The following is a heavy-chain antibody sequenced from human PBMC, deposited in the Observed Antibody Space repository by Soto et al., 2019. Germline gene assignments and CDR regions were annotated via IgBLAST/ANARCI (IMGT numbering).Heavy chain of an antibody. V-gene: IGHV1-69*08. Sequence: QVQLVQSGAEVKKPGSSVKVSCKASGGTFSSYTISWVRQAPGQGLEWMGRIIPILGIANYAQKFQGRVTITADKSTSTAYMELSSLRSEDTAVYYCARDIVVVVAATPGYYMDVWGNGTTVTVSS. CDR1: GGTFSSYT. J-gene: IGHJ6*03. CDR2: IIPILGIA. D-gene: IGHD2-15*01. CDR3: ARDIVVVVAATPGYYMDV.